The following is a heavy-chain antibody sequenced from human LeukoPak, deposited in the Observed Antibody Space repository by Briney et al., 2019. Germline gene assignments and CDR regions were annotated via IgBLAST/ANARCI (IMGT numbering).Heavy chain of an antibody. CDR2: IKSKTDGGTT. Sequence: PGGSLRLSCAASGFTFSNAWMSWVRQAPGKGLEWVGRIKSKTDGGTTDYAAPVKGRFTISRDDSKNTLYLQMNSLKTEDTAVYYCSTAINWSLPSDAFDVWGQGTMVTVSS. D-gene: IGHD1-1*01. CDR1: GFTFSNAW. J-gene: IGHJ3*01. V-gene: IGHV3-15*01. CDR3: STAINWSLPSDAFDV.